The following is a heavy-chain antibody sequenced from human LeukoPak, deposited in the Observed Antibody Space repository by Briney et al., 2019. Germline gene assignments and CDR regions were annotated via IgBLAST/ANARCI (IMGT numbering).Heavy chain of an antibody. CDR2: INHSGST. V-gene: IGHV4-34*01. Sequence: SETLSLTCAVCGGSFSGYYWSWIRQPPGKGLEWIGEINHSGSTNYNPSLKSRVTISVDTSKNQFSLKLSSVTAADTAVYYCARGRPSMVRGAYYFDYWGQGTLVTVSS. CDR3: ARGRPSMVRGAYYFDY. CDR1: GGSFSGYY. D-gene: IGHD3-10*01. J-gene: IGHJ4*02.